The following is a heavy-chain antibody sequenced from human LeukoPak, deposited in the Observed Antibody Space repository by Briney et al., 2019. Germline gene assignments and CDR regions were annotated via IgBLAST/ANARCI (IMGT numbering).Heavy chain of an antibody. J-gene: IGHJ6*02. CDR1: GFTFSSYA. D-gene: IGHD2-15*01. CDR3: ARDGGYYYYYGMDV. Sequence: GSLRLSCAASGFTFSSYAMHWVRQAPGKGLEWVAVISYDGSNKYYADSVEGRFTISRDNSKNTLYLQMSSLRAEDTAVYYCARDGGYYYYYGMDVWGQGTTVTVSS. CDR2: ISYDGSNK. V-gene: IGHV3-30*04.